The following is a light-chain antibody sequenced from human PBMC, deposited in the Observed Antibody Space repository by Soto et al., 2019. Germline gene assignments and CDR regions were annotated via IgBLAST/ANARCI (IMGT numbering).Light chain of an antibody. CDR1: QSVSSSY. CDR3: QQYGSSPPT. J-gene: IGKJ1*01. V-gene: IGKV3-20*01. CDR2: GAS. Sequence: EIVLTQSPGTLSLSPGERATLSCRASQSVSSSYLAWYQQKPGQAPRLLIYGASSRATGIPDRFSGSGSGTDFTLTISRLEPEDFAVYYCQQYGSSPPTFGPWTKVEIK.